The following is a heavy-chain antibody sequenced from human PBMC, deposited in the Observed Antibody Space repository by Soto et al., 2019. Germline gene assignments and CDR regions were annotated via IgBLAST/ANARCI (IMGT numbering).Heavy chain of an antibody. CDR3: DRGGYDFWSGLDP. CDR2: IYPSGNT. CDR1: GGSISSGSYS. J-gene: IGHJ5*02. Sequence: QLQLQESGSVLVKPSQTLSLTCAVSGGSISSGSYSWSWMRQSPGGGLEWLGYIYPSGNTYYNPSLKNRVTMSRDRSKNHFSLKLSSVTAADSAVYYCDRGGYDFWSGLDPWGQGTLVTVSS. D-gene: IGHD3-3*01. V-gene: IGHV4-30-2*06.